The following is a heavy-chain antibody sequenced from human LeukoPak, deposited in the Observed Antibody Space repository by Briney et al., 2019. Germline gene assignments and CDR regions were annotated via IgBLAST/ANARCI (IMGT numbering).Heavy chain of an antibody. CDR3: ARDAIAVAGTDFDY. D-gene: IGHD6-19*01. Sequence: GGSLRLSCAASGFTFSSYSMNWVRQAPGKGLEWVSSISSSSSYIYYADSVKGRFTISRDNATNSLYLQMNSLRDEDTAVYYCARDAIAVAGTDFDYWGQGTLVTVSS. CDR1: GFTFSSYS. V-gene: IGHV3-21*01. CDR2: ISSSSSYI. J-gene: IGHJ4*02.